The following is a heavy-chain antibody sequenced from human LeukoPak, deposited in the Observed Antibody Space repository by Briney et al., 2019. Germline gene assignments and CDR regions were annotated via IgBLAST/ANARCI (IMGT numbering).Heavy chain of an antibody. V-gene: IGHV4-59*01. CDR2: IYYSGST. CDR1: GGSISSYY. CDR3: ARDGPTVGTFDY. J-gene: IGHJ4*02. Sequence: SETLSLTCTVSGGSISSYYWSWIRQPPGKGLEWIGYIYYSGSTDYNPSLKSRVTISVDTSKNQFSLKLSPVTTADTAVYYCARDGPTVGTFDYWGQGTLVTVSS. D-gene: IGHD4-11*01.